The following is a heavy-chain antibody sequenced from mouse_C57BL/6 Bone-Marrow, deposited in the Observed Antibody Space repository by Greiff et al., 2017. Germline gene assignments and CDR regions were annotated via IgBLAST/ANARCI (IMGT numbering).Heavy chain of an antibody. CDR3: ARSYDYDDYTMDY. V-gene: IGHV1-64*01. CDR2: MHPNGGSP. Sequence: QVQLQQPGAELVKPGASVKLSCKASGYTFTNYWMHWVKQRPGQGLEWIGMMHPNGGSPDYNEKFKSGATMSVDKSSRTTYMEHSSLTSEDSAVYYCARSYDYDDYTMDYWGQGTSVTVSS. J-gene: IGHJ4*01. CDR1: GYTFTNYW. D-gene: IGHD2-4*01.